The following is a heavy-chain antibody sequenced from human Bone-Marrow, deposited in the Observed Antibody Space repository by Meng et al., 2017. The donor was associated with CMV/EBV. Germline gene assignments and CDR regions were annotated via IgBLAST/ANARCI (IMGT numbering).Heavy chain of an antibody. V-gene: IGHV4-61*08. CDR1: GASVRSGGHY. Sequence: SETLSLTCTVSGASVRSGGHYWSWIRQPPGKGLEWIGYIYYSGSTNYNPSLKSRVTISVDTSKNQFSLKLSSVTAADTAVYYCARGGVVIPFDYWGQGTLVTVSS. CDR3: ARGGVVIPFDY. J-gene: IGHJ4*02. CDR2: IYYSGST. D-gene: IGHD3-3*01.